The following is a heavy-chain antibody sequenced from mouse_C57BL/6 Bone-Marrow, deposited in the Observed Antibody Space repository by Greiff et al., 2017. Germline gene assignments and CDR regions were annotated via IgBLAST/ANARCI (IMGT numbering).Heavy chain of an antibody. J-gene: IGHJ4*01. V-gene: IGHV1-66*01. CDR3: ARIGGYYVYYAMDY. Sequence: VQLQQSGPELVKPGASVKISCKASGYSFTSYYIHWVKQRPGQGLEWIGWIYPGSGNTKYNEKFKGKATLTADTSSSTAYMQLRSLTSEDSAVYYCARIGGYYVYYAMDYWGQGTSVTVSS. D-gene: IGHD2-3*01. CDR1: GYSFTSYY. CDR2: IYPGSGNT.